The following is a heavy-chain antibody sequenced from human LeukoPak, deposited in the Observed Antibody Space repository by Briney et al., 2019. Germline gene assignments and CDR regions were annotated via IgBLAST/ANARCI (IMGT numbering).Heavy chain of an antibody. D-gene: IGHD5-12*01. J-gene: IGHJ4*02. CDR1: GFTFSSYW. CDR3: ARQYSGYDTYYFDY. CDR2: IKQDGSEK. Sequence: GGSLRHSCAASGFTFSSYWMSCVRQSPGKGLEWVANIKQDGSEKYYVDSVKGRFTISRDNAKNSLYLQMNSLRAEDTAVYYCARQYSGYDTYYFDYWGQGTLVTVSS. V-gene: IGHV3-7*01.